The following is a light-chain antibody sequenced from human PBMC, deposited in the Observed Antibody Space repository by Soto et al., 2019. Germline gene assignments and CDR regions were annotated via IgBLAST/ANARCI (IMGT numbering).Light chain of an antibody. CDR2: VAS. Sequence: DIQMTQSPSSLSASVGDRITITCRASQSISTYLSWYQHKPGRGPHLLIRVASRLQSGVPSRFSGSGSGTDFTLTISSLQSEDFAVYYCQQFNIWPHMLSFGGGTKLEMK. J-gene: IGKJ4*01. CDR1: QSISTY. V-gene: IGKV1-39*01. CDR3: QQFNIWPHMLS.